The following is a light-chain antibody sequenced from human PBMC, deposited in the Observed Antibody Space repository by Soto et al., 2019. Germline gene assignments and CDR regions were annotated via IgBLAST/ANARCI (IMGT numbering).Light chain of an antibody. V-gene: IGKV3-20*01. CDR1: QSVSSTL. CDR2: GVS. CDR3: QHCGDSSWT. J-gene: IGKJ1*01. Sequence: EIVLTQSPVALSLSPGERATLSCRASQSVSSTLLTWYQQKPGQAPRLLIYGVSSRATGIPDRFSGSGSGTDFTLTISRLEPEDFAVYFCQHCGDSSWTFGQGTKVDIK.